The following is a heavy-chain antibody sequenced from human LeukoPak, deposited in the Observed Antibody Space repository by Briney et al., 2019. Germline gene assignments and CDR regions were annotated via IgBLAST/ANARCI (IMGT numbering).Heavy chain of an antibody. CDR3: ARDLEAANTYYFDY. CDR2: IYSAGTT. D-gene: IGHD6-13*01. CDR1: GFTLSSSY. V-gene: IGHV3-66*01. Sequence: GGSLRLSCAASGFTLSSSYMSWVRQAPGQGLAWVSLIYSAGTTYYADSVKGRFTISRDNSKNTVYLQVNSLRDEDTAVYYCARDLEAANTYYFDYWGQGTMVTVSS. J-gene: IGHJ4*02.